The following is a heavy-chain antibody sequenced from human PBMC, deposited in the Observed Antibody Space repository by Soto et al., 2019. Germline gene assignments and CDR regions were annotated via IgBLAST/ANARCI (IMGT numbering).Heavy chain of an antibody. J-gene: IGHJ4*02. CDR2: ISYDGSNK. V-gene: IGHV3-30*03. CDR3: AREQGGITGVRGDVDY. Sequence: QVQLVESGGGVVQPGRSLRLSCAASGFTFSSYGMHWVRQAPGKGLEWVAVISYDGSNKYYADSVKGRFTISRDNSKNTLYLQMNSLRAEDTAVYYCAREQGGITGVRGDVDYWGRGTLVTVSS. CDR1: GFTFSSYG. D-gene: IGHD3-10*01.